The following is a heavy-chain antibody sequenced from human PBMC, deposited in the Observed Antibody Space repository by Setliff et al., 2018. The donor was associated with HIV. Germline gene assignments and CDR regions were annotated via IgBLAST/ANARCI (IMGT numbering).Heavy chain of an antibody. J-gene: IGHJ6*02. D-gene: IGHD2-2*01. CDR2: IHPGGGNT. CDR3: ARYLVVVPVAVGGLDV. CDR1: GYTFTNFY. V-gene: IGHV1-46*01. Sequence: ASVKVSCKASGYTFTNFYMHWVRQAPGQGLEWMGIIHPGGGNTRYAQRFQGRVSMTRDTSISTAYMELSGLTSDDSAVYYCARYLVVVPVAVGGLDVWGQGTTVTVSS.